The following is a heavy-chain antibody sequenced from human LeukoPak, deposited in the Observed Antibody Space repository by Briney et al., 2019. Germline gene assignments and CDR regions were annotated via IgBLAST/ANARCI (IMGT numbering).Heavy chain of an antibody. J-gene: IGHJ4*02. CDR1: GFTVFNYW. D-gene: IGHD3-16*02. CDR3: AKDQAITFGGVIAY. Sequence: PGGSLRLSCAASGFTVFNYWMSWVRQAPGKGLEWVANINLDGSQKYYVDSLKGRFTISRDNAKNTLYLQMNSLRAEDTAVYYCAKDQAITFGGVIAYWGQGTLVTVSS. V-gene: IGHV3-7*01. CDR2: INLDGSQK.